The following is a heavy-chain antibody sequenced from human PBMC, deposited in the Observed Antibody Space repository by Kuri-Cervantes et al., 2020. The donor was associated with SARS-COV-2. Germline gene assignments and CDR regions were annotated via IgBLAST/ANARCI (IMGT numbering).Heavy chain of an antibody. Sequence: GESLKISCAASGFTFSSYAMHWVRQAPGKGLEWVAVISYDGSNKYYADSVKGRFTISRDNSKNTLYLQMNSLRAEDTAVYYCARDRGKAAYYYDSSGYFYWGQGTLVAVSS. V-gene: IGHV3-30-3*01. CDR1: GFTFSSYA. J-gene: IGHJ4*02. CDR3: ARDRGKAAYYYDSSGYFY. CDR2: ISYDGSNK. D-gene: IGHD3-22*01.